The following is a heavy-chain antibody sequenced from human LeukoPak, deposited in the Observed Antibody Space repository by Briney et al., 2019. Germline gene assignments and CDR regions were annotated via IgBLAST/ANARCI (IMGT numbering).Heavy chain of an antibody. J-gene: IGHJ5*02. CDR3: ARDSGQNWFDP. V-gene: IGHV1-18*01. CDR1: GYTFTIYG. CDR2: ISAYNDNT. D-gene: IGHD1-14*01. Sequence: GASVKVSCKASGYTFTIYGISWVRQAPGQGLEWMGWISAYNDNTNYAQKLQGRVTMTTDTSTTTAYMELRSLRSDDTAVYYCARDSGQNWFDPWGQGTLVTVSS.